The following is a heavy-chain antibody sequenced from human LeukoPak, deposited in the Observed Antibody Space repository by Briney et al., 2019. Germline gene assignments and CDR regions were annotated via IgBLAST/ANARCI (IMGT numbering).Heavy chain of an antibody. V-gene: IGHV1-18*01. CDR1: GYTFTSYG. J-gene: IGHJ4*02. D-gene: IGHD3-9*01. CDR2: ISAYNGNT. CDR3: ARDRVYDILTGYYGTNDY. Sequence: ASVKVSCKASGYTFTSYGISWVRQAPGQGLEWMGWISAYNGNTNYAQKLQGRVTMTTDTSTSTAYMELRSLRSDDTAVYYCARDRVYDILTGYYGTNDYWGQGTLVTVSS.